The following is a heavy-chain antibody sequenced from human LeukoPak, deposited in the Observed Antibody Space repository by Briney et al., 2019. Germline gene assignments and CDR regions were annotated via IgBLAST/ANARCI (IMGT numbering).Heavy chain of an antibody. J-gene: IGHJ6*02. CDR3: AASGFYYYYGMDV. D-gene: IGHD1-14*01. CDR1: GFIVSSNY. Sequence: GGSLRLSCAASGFIVSSNYMSWVRQAPGKGLEWVSVIYAGGSTYYADSVKGRFTISRDNSKNTLYLQMNSLRAEDTAVYYCAASGFYYYYGMDVWGQGTTVTVSS. V-gene: IGHV3-53*05. CDR2: IYAGGST.